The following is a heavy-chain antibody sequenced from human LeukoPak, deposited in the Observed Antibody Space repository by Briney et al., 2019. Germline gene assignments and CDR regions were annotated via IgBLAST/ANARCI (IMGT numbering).Heavy chain of an antibody. CDR3: ARVWLELQHDAFDI. D-gene: IGHD1-7*01. J-gene: IGHJ3*02. CDR1: GFTFSSYG. Sequence: PGGSLRLSCAASGFTFSSYGMHWVRQAPGKGLEWVAFIRYDGSNKYYADSVKGRFTISRDNATNSLYLQMNSLRAEDTAVYYCARVWLELQHDAFDIWGQGTMVTVSS. V-gene: IGHV3-30*02. CDR2: IRYDGSNK.